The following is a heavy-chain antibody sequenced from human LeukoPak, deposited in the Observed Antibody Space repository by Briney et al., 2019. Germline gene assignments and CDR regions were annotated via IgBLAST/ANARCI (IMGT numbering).Heavy chain of an antibody. V-gene: IGHV3-23*01. CDR1: GFTFSTYA. Sequence: PGGSLRLSCTASGFTFSTYAMTWVRQAPGKGLDWVSAIGASGADTYYADSAKGRFTVSRDNSKNTLYLQMSSLRAGDTAVYFCAKRPRDSSGYYLGAFDGWGQGTTVTVSS. D-gene: IGHD3-22*01. CDR3: AKRPRDSSGYYLGAFDG. J-gene: IGHJ3*01. CDR2: IGASGADT.